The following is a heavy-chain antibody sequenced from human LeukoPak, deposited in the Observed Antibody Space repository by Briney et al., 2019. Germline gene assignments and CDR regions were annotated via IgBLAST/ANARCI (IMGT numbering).Heavy chain of an antibody. CDR2: INWNGGST. CDR3: ARNHSSSWYYYYYYMDV. J-gene: IGHJ6*03. CDR1: GFTFDDYG. V-gene: IGHV3-20*04. D-gene: IGHD6-13*01. Sequence: SGGSLRLSCAASGFTFDDYGMSWVRQAPGKGLEWVSGINWNGGSTGYADSVKGRFTISRDNAKNSLYLQMNSLRAEDTALYYCARNHSSSWYYYYYYMDVWGKGTTVTVSS.